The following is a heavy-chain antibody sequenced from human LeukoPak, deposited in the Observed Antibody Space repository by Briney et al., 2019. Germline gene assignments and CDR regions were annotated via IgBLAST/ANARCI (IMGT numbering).Heavy chain of an antibody. CDR2: IYYSGST. Sequence: SEALSLTCTVSGGSISSYYWSWIRQPPGKGLEWIGYIYYSGSTNYNPSLKSRVTISVDTSKNQFSLKLSSVTAADTAVYYCARNYYYYYMDVWGKGTTVTVSS. J-gene: IGHJ6*03. V-gene: IGHV4-59*01. CDR3: ARNYYYYYMDV. CDR1: GGSISSYY.